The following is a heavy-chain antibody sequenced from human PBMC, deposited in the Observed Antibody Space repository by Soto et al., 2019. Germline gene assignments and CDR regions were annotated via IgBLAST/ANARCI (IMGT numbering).Heavy chain of an antibody. D-gene: IGHD1-20*01. CDR2: IRRKAYGGTT. Sequence: PGGSLRLSCTTSGFTFCDYDVSWFRQAPGKGLEWVSVIRRKAYGGTTEYAASVKGRFAISRDDSKSIAYLQMNSLETEDTAVYYCARVRLAITYYFDYWGQGTLVTVSS. V-gene: IGHV3-49*03. CDR1: GFTFCDYD. CDR3: ARVRLAITYYFDY. J-gene: IGHJ4*02.